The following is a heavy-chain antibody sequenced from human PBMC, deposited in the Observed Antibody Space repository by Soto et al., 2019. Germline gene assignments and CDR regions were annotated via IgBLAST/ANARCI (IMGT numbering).Heavy chain of an antibody. D-gene: IGHD5-12*01. V-gene: IGHV4-4*02. CDR2: IHHSGGT. J-gene: IGHJ4*02. CDR1: GGSVSNNNW. CDR3: TKNSAYALDY. Sequence: QVQLQESGPGLVKPSGTLSLSCAVSGGSVSNNNWWSWVRQSPGNGLEWIGEIHHSGGTSYNPSLESRATLSVVKSKNELSLRLNYVTAADTAVYYCTKNSAYALDYWGLGILVTVSS.